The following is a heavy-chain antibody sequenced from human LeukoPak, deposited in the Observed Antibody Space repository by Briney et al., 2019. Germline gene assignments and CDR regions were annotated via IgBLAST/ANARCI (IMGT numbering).Heavy chain of an antibody. Sequence: SQTLSLTCTVSGGSISSGYYWGWIRQPPGKGLEWIGSIYHSGSTYYNPSLKSRVTISVDTSKNQFSLKLSSVTAADTAVYYCATLWFGELGDYWGQGTLVTVSS. J-gene: IGHJ4*02. V-gene: IGHV4-38-2*02. CDR1: GGSISSGYY. CDR3: ATLWFGELGDY. CDR2: IYHSGST. D-gene: IGHD3-10*01.